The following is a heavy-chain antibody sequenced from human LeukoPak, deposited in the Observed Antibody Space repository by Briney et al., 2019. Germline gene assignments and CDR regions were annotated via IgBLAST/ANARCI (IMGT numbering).Heavy chain of an antibody. D-gene: IGHD3-10*01. CDR1: GFTFSSYS. CDR2: ISSSSSTI. CDR3: ASAGPVLLWFGELEYV. Sequence: PGGSLRLSCAASGFTFSSYSMNWVRQAPGKGLEWVSYISSSSSTIYYADSVKGRFTISRDNAKNSLYLQMNSLRAEDTAVYYCASAGPVLLWFGELEYVWGKGTTVTVSS. V-gene: IGHV3-48*01. J-gene: IGHJ6*04.